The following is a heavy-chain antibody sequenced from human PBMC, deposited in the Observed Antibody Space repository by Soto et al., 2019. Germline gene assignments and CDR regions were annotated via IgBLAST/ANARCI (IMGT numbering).Heavy chain of an antibody. CDR2: ISSSGSST. V-gene: IGHV3-48*03. J-gene: IGHJ4*02. Sequence: GGSLRLSCVASGFTFISYDMIWVRQAPGKGLEWVSYISSSGSSTSYADSVKGRFTISRDNAKNSLYLQMDSLRGDDTAVYYCARGRGWGAPNDYWGQGTLVTVSS. CDR3: ARGRGWGAPNDY. CDR1: GFTFISYD. D-gene: IGHD3-16*01.